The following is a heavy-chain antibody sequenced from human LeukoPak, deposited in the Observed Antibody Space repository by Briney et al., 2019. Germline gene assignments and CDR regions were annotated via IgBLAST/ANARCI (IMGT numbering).Heavy chain of an antibody. Sequence: ASVKVSCKVSGYTLTELSMHWVRQAPGKGLEWMGGFDPEDGETIYAQKFQGRVTMTEDTSTDTAYMELSSLRSEDTAVYYCARDLGYCSGGSCKEGVDCWGQGTLVTVSS. CDR2: FDPEDGET. V-gene: IGHV1-24*01. J-gene: IGHJ4*02. D-gene: IGHD2-15*01. CDR3: ARDLGYCSGGSCKEGVDC. CDR1: GYTLTELS.